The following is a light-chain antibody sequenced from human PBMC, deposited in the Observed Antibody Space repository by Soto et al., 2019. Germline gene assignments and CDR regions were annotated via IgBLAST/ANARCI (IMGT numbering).Light chain of an antibody. Sequence: LTHPASVSWSPGQSITISCTGTSSDVGNYKYVSWYQQHPGKAPKLMIYEVSNRPSGVSNRFSGSKSGNTASLTISGLQAEDETDYYCFSYTSSGTYVFGTGTKVTVL. CDR1: SSDVGNYKY. V-gene: IGLV2-14*01. CDR2: EVS. J-gene: IGLJ1*01. CDR3: FSYTSSGTYV.